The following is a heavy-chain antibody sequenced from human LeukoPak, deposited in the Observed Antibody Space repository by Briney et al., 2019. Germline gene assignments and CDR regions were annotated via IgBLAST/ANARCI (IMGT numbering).Heavy chain of an antibody. D-gene: IGHD3-10*01. Sequence: GRSLRLSCAASGFTFSSYAMHWVRQAPGKGLVWVAVISYDGSNKYYADSVKGRFTISRDNSKNTLYLQMNSLRAEDTAVYYCARAIYYGSGSYYNDIDYWGQGTLVTVSS. J-gene: IGHJ4*02. CDR3: ARAIYYGSGSYYNDIDY. CDR2: ISYDGSNK. CDR1: GFTFSSYA. V-gene: IGHV3-30-3*01.